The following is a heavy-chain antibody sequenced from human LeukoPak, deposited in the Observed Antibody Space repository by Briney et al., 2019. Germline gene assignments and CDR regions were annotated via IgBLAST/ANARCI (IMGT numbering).Heavy chain of an antibody. CDR2: ISGSGDNT. D-gene: IGHD3-16*02. J-gene: IGHJ4*02. V-gene: IGHV3-23*01. CDR1: GFTFSGFA. CDR3: ANALGVIAPFDY. Sequence: GGSLRLSCAASGFTFSGFAMSWVRRTPGKGLEWVSGISGSGDNTLYADSVKGRFTISRDNSKNTLYLQMNSLRAEDTAVYYCANALGVIAPFDYWGQGTLVTVAS.